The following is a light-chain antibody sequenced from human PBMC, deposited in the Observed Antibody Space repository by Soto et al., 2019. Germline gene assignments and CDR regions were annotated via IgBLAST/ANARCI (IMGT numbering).Light chain of an antibody. CDR1: QSVRTNF. CDR2: GAS. Sequence: EIVLAQSPRTLSLSPGEGATLSCRASQSVRTNFFAWYQQTPGQAPRLLIYGASTRATGIPDRFSGSGSGTDVTLTISRLEPEDFAVYYCQQYGRTSWTFGQGSKV. CDR3: QQYGRTSWT. J-gene: IGKJ1*01. V-gene: IGKV3-20*01.